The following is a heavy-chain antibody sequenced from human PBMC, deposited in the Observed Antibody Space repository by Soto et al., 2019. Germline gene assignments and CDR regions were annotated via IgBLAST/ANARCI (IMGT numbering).Heavy chain of an antibody. Sequence: GGSLRLSCAASGFTFSSYSMNWVRQAPGKGLEWVSSISSSSSYIYYADSVKGRFTISRDNAKNSLYLQMNSLRAEDTAVYYCARDWGPRYYDFWSGTYDAFDIWGQGTMVTVSS. CDR3: ARDWGPRYYDFWSGTYDAFDI. J-gene: IGHJ3*02. V-gene: IGHV3-21*01. CDR2: ISSSSSYI. CDR1: GFTFSSYS. D-gene: IGHD3-3*01.